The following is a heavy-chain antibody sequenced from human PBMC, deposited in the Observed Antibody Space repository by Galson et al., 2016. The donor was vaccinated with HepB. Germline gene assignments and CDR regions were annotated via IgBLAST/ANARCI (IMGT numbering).Heavy chain of an antibody. J-gene: IGHJ4*02. CDR1: GFPFPNTW. V-gene: IGHV3-15*07. D-gene: IGHD3-16*01. Sequence: SLRLSCAASGFPFPNTWMNWVRQAPGKGLEWVGRIKNKADGGTADVAAPVQGRFTISRDDSKNTLYLQMNSLKIEDTAVYYCIPEFHGWGEYDLYYWGQGTLVTVSS. CDR3: IPEFHGWGEYDLYY. CDR2: IKNKADGGTA.